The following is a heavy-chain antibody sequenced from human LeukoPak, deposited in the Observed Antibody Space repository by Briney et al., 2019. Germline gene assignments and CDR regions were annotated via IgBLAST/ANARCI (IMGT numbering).Heavy chain of an antibody. V-gene: IGHV1-8*03. D-gene: IGHD3-16*02. CDR1: GYTFTSYD. CDR3: ARGPYDYVWGSYRYRANYYYYYMDV. CDR2: MNPNSGNT. J-gene: IGHJ6*03. Sequence: GASVKVSCKASGYTFTSYDINWVRQATGQGLEWMGWMNPNSGNTGYAQRFQGRVTITRNTSISTAYMELSSLRSEDTAVYYCARGPYDYVWGSYRYRANYYYYYMDVWGKGTTVTVSS.